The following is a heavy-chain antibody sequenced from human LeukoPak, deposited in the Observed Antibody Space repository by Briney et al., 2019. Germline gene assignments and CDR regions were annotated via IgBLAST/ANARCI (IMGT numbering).Heavy chain of an antibody. CDR3: AKDKTGGLEYFDY. Sequence: GGSLRLSCAASGFTFSSYAMSWVRQAPGKGLEWVSAISGSGGSTYYADSVKGWFTISRDNSKNTLYLQMNSLRAEDTAVYYCAKDKTGGLEYFDYWGQGTLVTVSS. CDR2: ISGSGGST. CDR1: GFTFSSYA. V-gene: IGHV3-23*01. J-gene: IGHJ4*02. D-gene: IGHD1-1*01.